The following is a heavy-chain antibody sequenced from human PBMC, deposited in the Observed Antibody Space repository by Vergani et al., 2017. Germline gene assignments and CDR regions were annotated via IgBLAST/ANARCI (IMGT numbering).Heavy chain of an antibody. D-gene: IGHD2-15*01. V-gene: IGHV3-74*01. CDR2: IKSDGSIT. CDR3: VRARCSGPCFMSNWFDS. Sequence: EVQLVESGGGLIHPGGSLRLSCEGSGFSFSGYWMHWVRHSPEKGLVWVSRIKSDGSITNYADSVKGRFTISRDNAKNTLYLKMNSLRGDDTAIYYCVRARCSGPCFMSNWFDSWGQGTLVTVSS. J-gene: IGHJ5*01. CDR1: GFSFSGYW.